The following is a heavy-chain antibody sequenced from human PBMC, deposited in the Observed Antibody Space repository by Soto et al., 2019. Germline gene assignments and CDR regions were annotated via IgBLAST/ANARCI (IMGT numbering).Heavy chain of an antibody. J-gene: IGHJ6*02. D-gene: IGHD6-19*01. CDR2: ISSSGGTI. CDR1: GFTFSSYS. CDR3: AKGPYSSGGYNGMDV. V-gene: IGHV3-23*01. Sequence: EVQLLESGGDFVQPGGSLRLSCAASGFTFSSYSMTWVRQAPGKGLEWVSGISSSGGTISYADSVKGRFTISRGNSKNTLYLQMNSLRVEDTAVYYCAKGPYSSGGYNGMDVWGQGTTVTVSS.